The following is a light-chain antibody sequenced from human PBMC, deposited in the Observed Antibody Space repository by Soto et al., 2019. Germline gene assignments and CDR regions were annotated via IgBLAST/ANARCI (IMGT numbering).Light chain of an antibody. V-gene: IGLV1-40*01. J-gene: IGLJ2*01. CDR3: QSCDNSLSGSVA. CDR2: GNS. Sequence: QSVLTQPPSVSGAPGQRVTISCTGSSSNIGAGYDVNWYQQLPGTAPKLLIYGNSNRPSGVPDRFSGSKSGTSASLAITGLQAEDEADYYCQSCDNSLSGSVAFGGGTKLTVL. CDR1: SSNIGAGYD.